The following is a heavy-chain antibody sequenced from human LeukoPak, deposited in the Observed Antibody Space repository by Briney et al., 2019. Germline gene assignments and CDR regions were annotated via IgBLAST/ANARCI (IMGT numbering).Heavy chain of an antibody. CDR2: IYYSGST. CDR3: ARVAAAGQNWFDP. CDR1: GVSISSGDYY. Sequence: QPSETLSLTCTVSGVSISSGDYYWSWVRQPPGKGLEWIGYIYYSGSTYYNPSLKSRVTISVDTSKNQFSLKLSSVTAADTAVYYCARVAAAGQNWFDPWGQGTLVTVSS. D-gene: IGHD6-13*01. V-gene: IGHV4-30-4*01. J-gene: IGHJ5*02.